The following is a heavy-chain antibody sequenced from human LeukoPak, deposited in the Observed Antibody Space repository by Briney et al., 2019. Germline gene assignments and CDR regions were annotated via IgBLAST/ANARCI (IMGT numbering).Heavy chain of an antibody. CDR1: GFTFSTYA. CDR3: AKDRAYYSDSSGYYLVRAYDY. D-gene: IGHD3-22*01. Sequence: GGSLRLSCAASGFTFSTYAMSWVRQAPGKGLEWVSGISGSGGSTFYADSVKGRFTISRDNSKNTLYLQMNSLRAEDTAVYYCAKDRAYYSDSSGYYLVRAYDYWGQGTLVTVSS. CDR2: ISGSGGST. V-gene: IGHV3-23*01. J-gene: IGHJ4*02.